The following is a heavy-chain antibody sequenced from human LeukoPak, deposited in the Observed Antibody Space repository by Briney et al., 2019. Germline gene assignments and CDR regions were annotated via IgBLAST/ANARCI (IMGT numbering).Heavy chain of an antibody. CDR3: ARTDKSDAFDI. Sequence: SETPSLTCTASGGSISSYYWSWIRQPPGKGLEWIGYIYYSGSTNYNPSLKSRVTISVDTSKNQFSLKLSSVTAADTAVYYCARTDKSDAFDIWGQGTMVTVSS. CDR1: GGSISSYY. V-gene: IGHV4-59*01. CDR2: IYYSGST. J-gene: IGHJ3*02. D-gene: IGHD3-9*01.